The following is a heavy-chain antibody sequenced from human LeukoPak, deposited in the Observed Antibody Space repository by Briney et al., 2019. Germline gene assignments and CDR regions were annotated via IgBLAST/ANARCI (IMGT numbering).Heavy chain of an antibody. CDR3: ARDLSLEGGYWGY. Sequence: GASVKVSCKASGYTFSSYGISWVRQAPGQGLEWMGWINPNSGGTNYAQKFQGRVTMTRDTSINTAYMELSRLRSDDTAVYYCARDLSLEGGYWGYWGQGTLVTVSS. CDR1: GYTFSSYG. J-gene: IGHJ4*02. V-gene: IGHV1-2*02. CDR2: INPNSGGT. D-gene: IGHD5-12*01.